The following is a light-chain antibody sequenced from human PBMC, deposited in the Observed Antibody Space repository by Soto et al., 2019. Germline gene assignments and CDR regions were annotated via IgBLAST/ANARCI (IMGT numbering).Light chain of an antibody. V-gene: IGKV1-5*03. CDR3: QQYNSYSEA. CDR1: QTISSW. CDR2: KAS. Sequence: DIQMTQSPATLSGSVGERVTITCRASQTISSWLAWYQQKPGKDPKRLIYKASTLKSGVPSRCSGSGSGTEFTLTISSLQPDDFATYYCQQYNSYSEAFGQGTKVDIK. J-gene: IGKJ1*01.